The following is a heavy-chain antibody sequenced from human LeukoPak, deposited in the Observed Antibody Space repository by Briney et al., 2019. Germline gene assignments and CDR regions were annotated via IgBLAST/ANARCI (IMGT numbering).Heavy chain of an antibody. V-gene: IGHV3-7*03. CDR2: IKQDGSEK. J-gene: IGHJ4*02. D-gene: IGHD3-16*01. Sequence: GGSLRLSCAASGFTFSSYWMSWVRQAPGKGLEWVANIKQDGSEKYYVDSVKGRFTISRDNAKNSLYLQMNSLRAEDTALYYCAKDYFGGTRGQPLDYWGQGTLVTVSS. CDR1: GFTFSSYW. CDR3: AKDYFGGTRGQPLDY.